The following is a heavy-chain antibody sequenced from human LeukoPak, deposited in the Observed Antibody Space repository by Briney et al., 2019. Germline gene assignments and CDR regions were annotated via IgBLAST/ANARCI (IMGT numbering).Heavy chain of an antibody. J-gene: IGHJ5*02. CDR1: GFTFSSYA. CDR3: AKDLTMVRGATFDP. D-gene: IGHD3-10*01. Sequence: AGGSLRLSCAASGFTFSSYAMSWVRQAPGKGLEWVSAISGSGGSTYYADSVKGRFTISRDNSKNTLYPQMNSLRAEDTAVYYCAKDLTMVRGATFDPWGQGTLVTVSS. V-gene: IGHV3-23*01. CDR2: ISGSGGST.